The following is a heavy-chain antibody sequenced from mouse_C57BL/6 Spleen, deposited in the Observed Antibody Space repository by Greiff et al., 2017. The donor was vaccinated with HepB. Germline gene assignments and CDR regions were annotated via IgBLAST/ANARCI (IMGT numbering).Heavy chain of an antibody. CDR2: IDPSDSET. V-gene: IGHV1-52*01. Sequence: QVQLQQPGAELVRPGSSVKLSCKASGYTFTSYWMHWVKQRPIQGLEWIGNIDPSDSETHYNQKFKDKATLTVDKSSSTAYMQLSSLTSEDSAVYYCARSQTTVVARYWYFDVWGTGTTVTVSS. J-gene: IGHJ1*03. CDR1: GYTFTSYW. D-gene: IGHD1-1*01. CDR3: ARSQTTVVARYWYFDV.